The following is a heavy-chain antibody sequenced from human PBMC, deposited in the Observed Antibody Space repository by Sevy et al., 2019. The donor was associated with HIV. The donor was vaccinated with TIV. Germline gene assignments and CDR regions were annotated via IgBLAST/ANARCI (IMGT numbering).Heavy chain of an antibody. CDR2: IKSKTDGGTT. V-gene: IGHV3-15*01. D-gene: IGHD6-19*01. J-gene: IGHJ5*02. CDR3: TTDYSTGWSVNNWFDP. CDR1: GFTFSNAW. Sequence: GGSLRLSCAASGFTFSNAWMSWVRQAPGKGLEWVGRIKSKTDGGTTDYAAPVKGRFTISRDDSKNTLYLQMNSLKTEDTAVYYCTTDYSTGWSVNNWFDPWGQGTLVTVSS.